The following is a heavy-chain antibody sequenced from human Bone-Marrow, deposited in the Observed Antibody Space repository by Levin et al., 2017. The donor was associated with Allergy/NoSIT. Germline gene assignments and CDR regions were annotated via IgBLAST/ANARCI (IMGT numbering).Heavy chain of an antibody. V-gene: IGHV4-31*03. CDR2: IYYSGST. D-gene: IGHD2-2*03. J-gene: IGHJ4*02. Sequence: SQTLSLTCTVSGASISGGGYHWSWTRQHAGKGLEWIGYIYYSGSTYYNPSLKSRVMISVDTSKNQFSLKVSSTTAADTAVYYCAREDGSTFDSWGQGTLVTVSS. CDR3: AREDGSTFDS. CDR1: GASISGGGYH.